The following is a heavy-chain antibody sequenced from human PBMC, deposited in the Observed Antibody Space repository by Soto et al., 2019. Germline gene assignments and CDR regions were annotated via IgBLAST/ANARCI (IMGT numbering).Heavy chain of an antibody. CDR2: VHHSWGS. V-gene: IGHV4-59*08. D-gene: IGHD3-10*01. CDR1: GGSISSYY. J-gene: IGHJ6*02. CDR3: ARQGFGPLHGLLDV. Sequence: QVQLQESGPGLVKPSETLSLSCTVSGGSISSYYWSWFRQSPGKRMEWIGYVHHSWGSSYNPSLQSRFDISLDTPKSQFSLKVTCVTAPDMAVYYCARQGFGPLHGLLDVWGQGTTVTVSS.